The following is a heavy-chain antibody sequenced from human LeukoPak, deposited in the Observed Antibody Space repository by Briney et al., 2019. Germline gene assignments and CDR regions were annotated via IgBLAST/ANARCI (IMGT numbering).Heavy chain of an antibody. CDR1: GFTFSSYW. CDR3: ARVDFDWLFDY. CDR2: IKQDGSEK. D-gene: IGHD3-9*01. Sequence: GGSLRLSCAASGFTFSSYWMSGVRQAPGKGLEWVANIKQDGSEKYYVDSVKGRFTISRDNAKNSLYLQMNSLRAEDTAVYYCARVDFDWLFDYWGQRTLVTVSS. J-gene: IGHJ4*02. V-gene: IGHV3-7*01.